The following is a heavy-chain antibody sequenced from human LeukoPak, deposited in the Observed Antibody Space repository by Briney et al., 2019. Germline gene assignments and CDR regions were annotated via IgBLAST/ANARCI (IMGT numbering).Heavy chain of an antibody. D-gene: IGHD3-10*01. J-gene: IGHJ4*02. CDR1: GLTVSSNY. V-gene: IGHV3-66*01. CDR2: IYSGGST. Sequence: GGSLRLSCAASGLTVSSNYMSWVRQAPGKGLEWVSVIYSGGSTYYADSVEGRFTISRDTSKNTLSLQMDSLRAEDTAVYYCARGTRWPGLDYWGQGTLVTVSS. CDR3: ARGTRWPGLDY.